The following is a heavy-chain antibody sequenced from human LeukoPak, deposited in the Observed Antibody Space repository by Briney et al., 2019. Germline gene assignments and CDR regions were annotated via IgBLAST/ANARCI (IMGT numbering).Heavy chain of an antibody. D-gene: IGHD5-12*01. Sequence: MAAETLSLTCTGSGGSISSYYWSWIRQPPGKGLEWIGYIYYSGGTNYNPSLKSRVTISVDRTKNQFSLNLTSVTAADTAVYYCATDSGYLRYDYWGQGTLVTVPS. CDR3: ATDSGYLRYDY. CDR1: GGSISSYY. V-gene: IGHV4-59*01. J-gene: IGHJ4*02. CDR2: IYYSGGT.